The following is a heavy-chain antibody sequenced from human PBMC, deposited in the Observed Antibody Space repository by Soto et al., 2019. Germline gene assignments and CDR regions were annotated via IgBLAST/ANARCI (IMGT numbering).Heavy chain of an antibody. CDR1: GDSISSVNW. D-gene: IGHD3-9*01. Sequence: PPLTCAVSGDSISSVNWRSWVRQSPGQGLEWIGDIYHTGITNYNPSLQSRVTISVDKFKNEFSLNLTSVTAAATAVYGCAGSPGYFPFSSLAPWGRESLVAAPS. CDR2: IYHTGIT. V-gene: IGHV4-4*01. J-gene: IGHJ5*02. CDR3: AGSPGYFPFSSLAP.